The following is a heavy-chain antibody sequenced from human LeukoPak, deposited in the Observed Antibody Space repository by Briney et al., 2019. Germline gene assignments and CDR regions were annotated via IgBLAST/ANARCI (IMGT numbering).Heavy chain of an antibody. D-gene: IGHD3-16*01. CDR1: GGSISSGDYY. CDR3: ARVAYIGDWFDP. J-gene: IGHJ5*02. V-gene: IGHV4-30-4*08. Sequence: SETLSLTCTVSGGSISSGDYYWSWIRQPPGKGLEWIGYIYYSGSTYYNPSLKSRVTISVDTSKNQFSLKLCSVTAADTAVYYCARVAYIGDWFDPWGQGTLVTVSS. CDR2: IYYSGST.